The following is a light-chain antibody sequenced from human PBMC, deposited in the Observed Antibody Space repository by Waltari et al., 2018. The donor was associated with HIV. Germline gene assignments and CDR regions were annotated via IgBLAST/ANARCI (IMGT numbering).Light chain of an antibody. J-gene: IGLJ3*02. CDR2: RSD. CDR3: AAWDHGLTGPNWV. V-gene: IGLV1-47*01. Sequence: QSVLTQPPSTSGTPGQGVTISCSGSSSNIGRNYVSWYRHLPGTTPKPLIDRSDQRPSGVPDRFSASKSGTSASLAISGLQSEDEAVYYCAAWDHGLTGPNWVFGGGTRLTVL. CDR1: SSNIGRNY.